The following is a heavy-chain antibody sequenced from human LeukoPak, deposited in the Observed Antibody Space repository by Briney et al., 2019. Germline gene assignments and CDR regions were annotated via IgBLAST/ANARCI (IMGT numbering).Heavy chain of an antibody. CDR2: IYSGGST. D-gene: IGHD1-1*01. V-gene: IGHV3-53*01. CDR3: ARDRDVGTRDAFDI. CDR1: GFTVSSNY. Sequence: PGGSLRLSCAASGFTVSSNYMSWVRQAPGKGLEWVSVIYSGGSTYYADSVKGRFTISRDNSKNTLYLQMNSLRAEDTAVYYCARDRDVGTRDAFDIWGQGTMVTVSS. J-gene: IGHJ3*02.